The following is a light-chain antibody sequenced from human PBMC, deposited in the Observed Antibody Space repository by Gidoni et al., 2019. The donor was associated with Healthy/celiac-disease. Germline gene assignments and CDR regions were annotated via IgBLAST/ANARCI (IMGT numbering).Light chain of an antibody. Sequence: SYELTQPPSVSVSPGQTASITCSGDKLGDKYACWYQQKPGQSPVLVIYKDSKRPSGSPERFSGSNSGNTATLTISGTQAMDEADYYCQAWDSSTEVVFGGGTKLTVL. J-gene: IGLJ2*01. CDR3: QAWDSSTEVV. CDR2: KDS. V-gene: IGLV3-1*01. CDR1: KLGDKY.